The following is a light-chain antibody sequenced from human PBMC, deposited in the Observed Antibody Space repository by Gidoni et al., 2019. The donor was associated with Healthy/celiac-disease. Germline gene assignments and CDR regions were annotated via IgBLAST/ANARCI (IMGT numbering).Light chain of an antibody. Sequence: QSALTQPDSVSGSPGQSITISCTGTSSDVVGYNYVSWYQHHPGKAPKLMIYDVSNRPSGVSNRFSGAKSGNTASLTISGLQAEDEADYYCSSYTSSSTLWVFGGGTKLTVL. CDR3: SSYTSSSTLWV. CDR2: DVS. V-gene: IGLV2-14*03. CDR1: SSDVVGYNY. J-gene: IGLJ3*02.